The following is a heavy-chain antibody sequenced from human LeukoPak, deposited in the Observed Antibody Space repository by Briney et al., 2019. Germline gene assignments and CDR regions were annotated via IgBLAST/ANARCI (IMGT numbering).Heavy chain of an antibody. CDR1: GFTFSSYG. CDR3: AKDSNYDFWSGYSSQVDY. CDR2: ISYDGSNK. J-gene: IGHJ4*02. Sequence: GRSLRLSCAASGFTFSSYGMHWVRQAPGKGLEWVAVISYDGSNKYYADSVKGRFTISRDNSKNTLYLQMNSLRAEDTAVYYCAKDSNYDFWSGYSSQVDYWGQGTLVTVSS. D-gene: IGHD3-3*01. V-gene: IGHV3-30*18.